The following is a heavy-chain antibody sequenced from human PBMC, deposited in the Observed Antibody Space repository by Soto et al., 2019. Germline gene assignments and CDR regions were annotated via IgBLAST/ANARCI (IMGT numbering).Heavy chain of an antibody. J-gene: IGHJ4*02. D-gene: IGHD1-1*01. CDR3: GSDAHDVDLGY. Sequence: HVQLVESGGGLVKPGGSLRLSCAVSGFSFSDYYMSWIRQAPGKGLEWVSYINRGGSVIYYADSVKGRFTISRDDAKNSLYLQMNSLGAEDTAIYYCGSDAHDVDLGYWGQGTLVTVSS. CDR1: GFSFSDYY. CDR2: INRGGSVI. V-gene: IGHV3-11*01.